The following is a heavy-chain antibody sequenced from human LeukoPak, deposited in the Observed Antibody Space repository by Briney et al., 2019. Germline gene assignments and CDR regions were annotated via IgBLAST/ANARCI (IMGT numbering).Heavy chain of an antibody. J-gene: IGHJ4*02. CDR2: INGGNGNT. D-gene: IGHD3-9*01. V-gene: IGHV1-3*01. Sequence: EASVKVSCKASGYTFTSYAMHWVRQAPGQRLEWMGWINGGNGNTKYSQKFQGRVTITRDTSASTAYMELSSLRSEDTAVYYCARDFRVLRYFDWLIKPAYFDYWGQGTLVTVSS. CDR1: GYTFTSYA. CDR3: ARDFRVLRYFDWLIKPAYFDY.